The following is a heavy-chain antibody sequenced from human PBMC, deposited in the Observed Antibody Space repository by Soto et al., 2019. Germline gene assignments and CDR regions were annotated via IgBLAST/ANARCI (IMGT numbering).Heavy chain of an antibody. CDR1: GDSIRSYY. D-gene: IGHD3-22*01. Sequence: SETLSLTCTVSGDSIRSYYWSWIRQPPGKGLEWIGYIYDSGSTNYNPSLKSRVTISVDTSKSQFSLKLSSVTAADTAVYYCARDRAYYESSGLYFDYWGQGTLVTVS. J-gene: IGHJ4*02. CDR3: ARDRAYYESSGLYFDY. CDR2: IYDSGST. V-gene: IGHV4-59*01.